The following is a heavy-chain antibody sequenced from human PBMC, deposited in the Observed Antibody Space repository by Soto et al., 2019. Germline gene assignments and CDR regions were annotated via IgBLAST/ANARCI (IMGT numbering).Heavy chain of an antibody. Sequence: SETLSLTCTVSGGSISSGGYYWSWIRQHPGKGLEWIGYIYNSGSTYYNPSLTSRVTISVDTSKNQFSLKLSSVTAADTAVYYCARDRISYGRPLIGFFGMDVWGQGTTVTVSS. J-gene: IGHJ6*02. CDR3: ARDRISYGRPLIGFFGMDV. D-gene: IGHD1-26*01. CDR1: GGSISSGGYY. V-gene: IGHV4-31*03. CDR2: IYNSGST.